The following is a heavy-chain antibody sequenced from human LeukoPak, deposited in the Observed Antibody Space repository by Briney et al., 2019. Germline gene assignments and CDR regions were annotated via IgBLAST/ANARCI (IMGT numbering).Heavy chain of an antibody. D-gene: IGHD2-2*01. V-gene: IGHV1-69*13. J-gene: IGHJ6*04. CDR1: GGTFSSYT. CDR2: IIPIFGTA. CDR3: ARGRRTYCSSTSCYRSGYYYYGMDV. Sequence: SVKVSCKASGGTFSSYTISWVRQAPGQGLEWMGGIIPIFGTANYAQKFQGRVTITADESTSTAYMELSSLRSEDTAVYYCARGRRTYCSSTSCYRSGYYYYGMDVWGKGTTVTVSS.